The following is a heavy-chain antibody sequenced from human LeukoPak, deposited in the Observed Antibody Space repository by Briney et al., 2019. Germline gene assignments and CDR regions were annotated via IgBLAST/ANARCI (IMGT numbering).Heavy chain of an antibody. CDR3: ARDGGGWYWGY. J-gene: IGHJ4*02. Sequence: GGSLRLSCAASGFTFDDYGVSWVRQAPGKGLEWVSGINWNGGSTGYADSVKGRFTISRDNAKNSLYLQMNSLRAEDTAVYYCARDGGGWYWGYWGQGTLVTVSS. CDR1: GFTFDDYG. CDR2: INWNGGST. V-gene: IGHV3-20*04. D-gene: IGHD6-19*01.